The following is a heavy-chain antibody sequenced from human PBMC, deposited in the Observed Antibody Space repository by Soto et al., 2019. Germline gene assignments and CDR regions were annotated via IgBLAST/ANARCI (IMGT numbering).Heavy chain of an antibody. D-gene: IGHD4-17*01. CDR1: GGSISSSSYY. CDR2: IYYSGST. J-gene: IGHJ4*02. CDR3: ARDYVLESVGDYGGFFYFDY. V-gene: IGHV4-39*07. Sequence: SETLSLTCTVSGGSISSSSYYWGWIRQPPGKGLEWIGSIYYSGSTYYNPSLKSRVTISVDTSKNQFSLKLSSVTAADTAVYYCARDYVLESVGDYGGFFYFDYWGQGTLVTVSS.